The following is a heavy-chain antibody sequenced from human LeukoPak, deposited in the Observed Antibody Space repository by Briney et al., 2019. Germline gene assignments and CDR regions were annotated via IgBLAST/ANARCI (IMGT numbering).Heavy chain of an antibody. V-gene: IGHV3-11*01. CDR1: GFAFSDYY. J-gene: IGHJ4*02. CDR3: ATSSGYYPHFDY. Sequence: GGSLRLSCAASGFAFSDYYMSWIRQAPGKGLEWVSYISSSGSTIYYADSVKGRFTISRDNAKNSLYLQMNSLRAEDTAVYYCATSSGYYPHFDYWGQGTLVTVSS. D-gene: IGHD3-22*01. CDR2: ISSSGSTI.